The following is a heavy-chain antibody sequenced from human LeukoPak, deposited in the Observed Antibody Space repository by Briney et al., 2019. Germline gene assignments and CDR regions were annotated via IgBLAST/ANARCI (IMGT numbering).Heavy chain of an antibody. CDR2: IIPIFATA. V-gene: IGHV1-69*13. Sequence: ASVRVSCKASRGTFTNYAISWVRQAPGQGLEWRGGIIPIFATANYAQKFQGRVTITADESTSTAYMELSSLRSEDTAVYYCARDRPGRYCSTTSCFTASPFAPWGQGTLVTVSS. J-gene: IGHJ5*02. CDR1: RGTFTNYA. D-gene: IGHD2-2*02. CDR3: ARDRPGRYCSTTSCFTASPFAP.